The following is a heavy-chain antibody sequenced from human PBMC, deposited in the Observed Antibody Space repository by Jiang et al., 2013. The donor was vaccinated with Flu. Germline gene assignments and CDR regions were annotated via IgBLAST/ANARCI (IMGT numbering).Heavy chain of an antibody. CDR3: ARCRDSSGCLGLYGMDV. D-gene: IGHD6-19*01. V-gene: IGHV1-69*01. Sequence: SGAEVKKPGSSVKVSCKASGGTFSSYAISWVRQAPGQGLEWMGGIIPIFGTANYAQKFQGRVTITAGESTSTAYMELSSLRSEDTAVYYCARCRDSSGCLGLYGMDVWGQGTTVTVSS. CDR1: GGTFSSYA. J-gene: IGHJ6*02. CDR2: IIPIFGTA.